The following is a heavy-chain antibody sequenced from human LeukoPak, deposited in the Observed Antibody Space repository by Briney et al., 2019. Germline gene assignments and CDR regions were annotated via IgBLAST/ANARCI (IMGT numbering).Heavy chain of an antibody. J-gene: IGHJ4*02. CDR2: IRYDGSNK. V-gene: IGHV3-30*02. Sequence: PGGSLRLSCAASGFTFSSYGMHWVRQAPGKGLEWVAFIRYDGSNKYYADSVKGRFTISRDNSKNTLYLQMNSLRAEDTAVYYCAKDRGEYSSGWYLGSVIGYWGQGTLVTVSS. CDR3: AKDRGEYSSGWYLGSVIGY. D-gene: IGHD6-19*01. CDR1: GFTFSSYG.